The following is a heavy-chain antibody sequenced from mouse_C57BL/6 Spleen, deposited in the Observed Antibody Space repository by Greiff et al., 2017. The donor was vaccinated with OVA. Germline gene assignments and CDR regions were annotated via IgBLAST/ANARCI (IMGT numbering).Heavy chain of an antibody. V-gene: IGHV1-69*01. CDR3: ASSIVTTVDY. CDR2: IDPSDSYT. D-gene: IGHD2-5*01. CDR1: GYTFTSYW. J-gene: IGHJ2*01. Sequence: LVESGAELVMPGASVKLSCKASGYTFTSYWMHWVKQRPGQGLEWIGEIDPSDSYTNYNQKFKGKSTLTVDKSSSTAYMQLSSLTSEDSAVYYCASSIVTTVDYWGQGTTLTVSS.